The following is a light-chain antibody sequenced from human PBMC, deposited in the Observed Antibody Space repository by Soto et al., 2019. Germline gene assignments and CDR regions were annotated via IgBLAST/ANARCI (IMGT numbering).Light chain of an antibody. CDR3: QQYHSYPWT. CDR1: QSISSW. CDR2: KAS. J-gene: IGKJ1*01. V-gene: IGKV1-5*03. Sequence: DIQMTQSPSILSASVGVRVTITCRASQSISSWLAWFQQMPGKAPNLLIYKASNLQSGVPSRFRGSGTGTDFTLTITGLQPDDFATYYCQQYHSYPWTFGQGTRVDVK.